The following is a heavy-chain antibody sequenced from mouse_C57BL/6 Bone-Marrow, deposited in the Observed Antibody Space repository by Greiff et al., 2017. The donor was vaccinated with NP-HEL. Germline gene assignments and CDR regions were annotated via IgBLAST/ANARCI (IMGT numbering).Heavy chain of an antibody. CDR2: SRNRANDYTT. V-gene: IGHV7-1*01. Sequence: EVKLVESGGGLVQSGRSLRLSCATSGFTFSDFYMEWVRQAPGKGLEWIAASRNRANDYTTEYSASVKGRFIVSRDTSQSILYLQMNALRAEDTAIYYCARDESYYDYDGAFAYWGQGTLVTVSA. J-gene: IGHJ3*01. CDR1: GFTFSDFY. D-gene: IGHD2-4*01. CDR3: ARDESYYDYDGAFAY.